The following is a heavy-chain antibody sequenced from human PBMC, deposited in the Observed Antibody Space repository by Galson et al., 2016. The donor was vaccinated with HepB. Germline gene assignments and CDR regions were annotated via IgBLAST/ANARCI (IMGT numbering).Heavy chain of an antibody. J-gene: IGHJ4*02. V-gene: IGHV4-39*02. CDR3: ARPISGTSLSDFDY. CDR2: MFSTGSS. Sequence: SETLSLTCSVSGASNIMNKYFWGWIRQPPGKGLEWIGSMFSTGSSYFNLSLKSRVSMSIDTSTNRLSLKLRSVTAADTAFDYCARPISGTSLSDFDYWGQGTLVTVSS. CDR1: GASNIMNKYF. D-gene: IGHD1-20*01.